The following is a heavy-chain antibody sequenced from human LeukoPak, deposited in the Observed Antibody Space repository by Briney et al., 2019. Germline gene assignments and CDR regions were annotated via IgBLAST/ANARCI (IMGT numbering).Heavy chain of an antibody. CDR3: ARGTCSGGTCAFDI. Sequence: PSETLSLTCTVSGGSISRYYWSWIRQPPGKGLEWIGYIHYSGSTNYNPSTSLKSRVTISVDTSKNQFSLKLSSGTLSDTAVYHCARGTCSGGTCAFDIWGQGTMVTVSS. D-gene: IGHD2-15*01. CDR1: GGSISRYY. CDR2: IHYSGST. J-gene: IGHJ3*02. V-gene: IGHV4-59*12.